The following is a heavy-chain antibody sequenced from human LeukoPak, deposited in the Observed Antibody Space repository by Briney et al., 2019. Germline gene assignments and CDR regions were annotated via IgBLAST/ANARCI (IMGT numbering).Heavy chain of an antibody. J-gene: IGHJ3*02. CDR3: ARARPYDAFDM. CDR2: IYHSGST. CDR1: GGSISSGGYS. V-gene: IGHV4-30-2*01. Sequence: PSQTLSLTCAVSGGSISSGGYSWSWIRQPPGKGLEWIGYIYHSGSTYYNPSLKSRVTISVDRSKNQFSLKLSSVTAADTAVYYCARARPYDAFDMWGQGTMVTVSS.